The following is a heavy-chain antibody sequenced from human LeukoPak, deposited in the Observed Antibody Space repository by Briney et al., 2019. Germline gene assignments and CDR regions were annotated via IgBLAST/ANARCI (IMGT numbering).Heavy chain of an antibody. J-gene: IGHJ3*02. D-gene: IGHD2-15*01. CDR2: INHSGST. CDR3: ARPEYCSGGSCYPRAFDI. CDR1: GGSFSGYY. Sequence: RSSETLSLTCAVYGGSFSGYYWSWIRQPPGKGLEWIGEINHSGSTNYNPSLKSRVTISVDTSKNQFSLKLSSVTAADTAVYYCARPEYCSGGSCYPRAFDIWGQGTMVTVSS. V-gene: IGHV4-34*01.